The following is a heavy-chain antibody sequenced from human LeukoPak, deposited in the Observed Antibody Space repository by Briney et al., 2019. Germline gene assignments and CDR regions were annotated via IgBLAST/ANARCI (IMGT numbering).Heavy chain of an antibody. D-gene: IGHD3-10*01. CDR3: ARDLSGRYAFDI. J-gene: IGHJ3*02. CDR1: GFTFSSYA. Sequence: GGSLRLSCAASGFTFSSYAMSWVRQAPGKGLDWVSAISGSGGNTYYADSVKGRFTISRDNAKNSLYLQMNSLRDEDTAVYYCARDLSGRYAFDIWDQGTMVTISS. V-gene: IGHV3-23*01. CDR2: ISGSGGNT.